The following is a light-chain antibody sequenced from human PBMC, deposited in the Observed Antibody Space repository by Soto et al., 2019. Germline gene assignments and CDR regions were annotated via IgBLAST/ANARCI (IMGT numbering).Light chain of an antibody. Sequence: EIVLTQSPGTLSLSPGERATLSCRASQRVSSGYLAWYQQKPGQAPRLLIYGASRRATGIPDRFSGSGSGTDFTLTISRLEPEDFAVYYCQQYGASPGTFGQGTKVDIK. CDR3: QQYGASPGT. J-gene: IGKJ1*01. CDR2: GAS. CDR1: QRVSSGY. V-gene: IGKV3-20*01.